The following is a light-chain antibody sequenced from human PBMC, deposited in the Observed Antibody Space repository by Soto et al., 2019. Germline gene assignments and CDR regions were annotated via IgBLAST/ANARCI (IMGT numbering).Light chain of an antibody. CDR2: KSS. J-gene: IGKJ1*01. V-gene: IGKV1-5*03. Sequence: DIQMTQSPSTLSASVGDRVTITCRSSQSISSWLAWYQQKPGQAPKLLIYKSSTLQSGVPSRFSGSGSGTEFTLAISSLHPDDSATYYCQQYNDNWTFGQGTKVEIK. CDR1: QSISSW. CDR3: QQYNDNWT.